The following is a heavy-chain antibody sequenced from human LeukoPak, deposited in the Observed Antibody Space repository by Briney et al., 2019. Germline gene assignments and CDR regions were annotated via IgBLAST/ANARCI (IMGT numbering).Heavy chain of an antibody. D-gene: IGHD3-3*01. CDR1: GFTFSGHA. Sequence: PGGSLRLSCAASGFTFSGHAMGRVRQAPGKGLEWVSSITGSGGGTYYGDSVKGRFTISRDNSMNTLFLQMNSLRAEDTAVYYCAKDGGGSLEWLPPMDVWGQGTTVTVSS. CDR2: ITGSGGGT. V-gene: IGHV3-23*01. CDR3: AKDGGGSLEWLPPMDV. J-gene: IGHJ6*02.